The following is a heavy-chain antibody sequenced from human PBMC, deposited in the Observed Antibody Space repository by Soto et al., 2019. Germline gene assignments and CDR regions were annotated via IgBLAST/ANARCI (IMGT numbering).Heavy chain of an antibody. CDR1: GFTFSGSA. CDR3: TSRRDWTAVDPLDY. V-gene: IGHV3-73*01. D-gene: IGHD5-18*01. Sequence: GGSLRLSCAASGFTFSGSAMHWVRQASGKGLEWVGRIRSKTNSYATTYAASVTGRFTISRDDSENTAYLQMNSLKIDDTAVYFCTSRRDWTAVDPLDYWGLGTLVTVSS. J-gene: IGHJ4*02. CDR2: IRSKTNSYAT.